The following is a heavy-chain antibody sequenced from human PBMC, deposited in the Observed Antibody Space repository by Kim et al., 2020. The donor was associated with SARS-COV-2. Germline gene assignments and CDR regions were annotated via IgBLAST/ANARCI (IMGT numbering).Heavy chain of an antibody. CDR3: ARDRFPVDYGDPLDY. D-gene: IGHD4-17*01. CDR1: GFTFSSYG. V-gene: IGHV3-33*05. J-gene: IGHJ4*02. Sequence: GGSLRLSCAASGFTFSSYGMHWVRQAPGKGLEWVAVISYDGSNKYYADSVKGRFTISRDNSKNTLYLQMNSLRAEDTAVYYCARDRFPVDYGDPLDYWGQGTLVTVSS. CDR2: ISYDGSNK.